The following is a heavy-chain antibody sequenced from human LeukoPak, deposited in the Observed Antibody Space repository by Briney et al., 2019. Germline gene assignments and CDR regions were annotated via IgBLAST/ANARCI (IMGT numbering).Heavy chain of an antibody. D-gene: IGHD3-22*01. CDR2: IDYSGST. CDR1: GGSISSYY. CDR3: ARDYYDSSGYYYGWYFDL. Sequence: SETLSLTCTVSGGSISSYYWSWIRQPPGKGLEWIGYIDYSGSTNYNPSLKSRVTISVDTSKNQFSLKLSSVTAADTAVYYCARDYYDSSGYYYGWYFDLWGRGTLVTVSS. V-gene: IGHV4-59*01. J-gene: IGHJ2*01.